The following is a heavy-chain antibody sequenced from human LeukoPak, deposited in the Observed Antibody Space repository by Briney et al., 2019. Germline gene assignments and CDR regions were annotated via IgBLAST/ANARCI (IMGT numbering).Heavy chain of an antibody. V-gene: IGHV3-23*01. Sequence: QTGGSLRLSCAASGFTFSSYAMSWVRQAPGKGLEWVSGISGSGGSTYYVDSVKGRFTISRDNSKNTLYLQVNSLRAEDTAVYYCAKDRSGIILVRGVISPIDYWGQGTLVTVSS. CDR1: GFTFSSYA. CDR3: AKDRSGIILVRGVISPIDY. CDR2: ISGSGGST. J-gene: IGHJ4*02. D-gene: IGHD3-10*01.